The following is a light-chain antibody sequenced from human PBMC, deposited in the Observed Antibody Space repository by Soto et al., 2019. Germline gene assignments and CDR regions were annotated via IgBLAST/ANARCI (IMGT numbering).Light chain of an antibody. CDR3: QQYGSAPAWT. Sequence: EIVLTQSPGTLSLSPGERATLSRRASQSISSSYLAWYQQKPGQAPRLLIYGASKRATGIPDRFSGSGSGTDFTLTISRLESEDLAVYYCQQYGSAPAWTFGQGTKVEIK. J-gene: IGKJ1*01. CDR1: QSISSSY. CDR2: GAS. V-gene: IGKV3-20*01.